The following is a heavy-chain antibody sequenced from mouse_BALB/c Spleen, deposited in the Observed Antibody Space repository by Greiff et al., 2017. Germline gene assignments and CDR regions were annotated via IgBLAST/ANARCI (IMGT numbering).Heavy chain of an antibody. D-gene: IGHD2-1*01. J-gene: IGHJ2*01. CDR2: IDPENGDT. Sequence: EVQLQQSGAELVRSGASVKLSCTASGFNIKDYYMHWVKQRPEQGLEWIGWIDPENGDTEYAPKFQGKATMTADTSSNTAYLQLSSLTSEDTAVYYCNGGNGGYWGQGTTLTVSS. CDR3: NGGNGGY. V-gene: IGHV14-4*02. CDR1: GFNIKDYY.